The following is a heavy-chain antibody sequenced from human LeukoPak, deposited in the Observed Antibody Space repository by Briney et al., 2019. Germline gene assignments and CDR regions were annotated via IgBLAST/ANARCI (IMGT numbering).Heavy chain of an antibody. CDR2: IIPIFGTA. CDR3: AREWGLRLTVNPKGMDV. V-gene: IGHV1-69*13. D-gene: IGHD1-26*01. CDR1: GYTFTGYY. J-gene: IGHJ6*02. Sequence: ASVKVSCKASGYTFTGYYIHWVRQAPGQGLEWMGGIIPIFGTANYAQKFQGRVTITADESTSTAYMELSSLRSEDTAVYYCAREWGLRLTVNPKGMDVWGQGTTVIVSS.